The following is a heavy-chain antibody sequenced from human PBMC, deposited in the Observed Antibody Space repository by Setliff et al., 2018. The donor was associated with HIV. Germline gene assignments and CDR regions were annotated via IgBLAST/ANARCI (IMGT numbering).Heavy chain of an antibody. CDR3: ARDFGIAVPGTRTDDFFKY. D-gene: IGHD6-19*01. Sequence: GGSLRLSCAASGFTFSSYGIHWVRQAPGKGLEWVAVISYDGSNKYYADSVKGRFTISRDNSKNTLDLQMHGLRAEDTAVYYCARDFGIAVPGTRTDDFFKYWGQGTLVTVSS. V-gene: IGHV3-30*03. CDR1: GFTFSSYG. CDR2: ISYDGSNK. J-gene: IGHJ4*02.